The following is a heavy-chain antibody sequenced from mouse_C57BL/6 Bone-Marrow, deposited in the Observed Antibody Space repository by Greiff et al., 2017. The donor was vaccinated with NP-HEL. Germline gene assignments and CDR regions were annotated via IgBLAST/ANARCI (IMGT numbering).Heavy chain of an antibody. J-gene: IGHJ4*01. D-gene: IGHD2-10*02. CDR1: GFTFSDYY. V-gene: IGHV5-16*01. CDR2: INYDGSST. Sequence: EVQRVESEGGLVQPGSSMKLSCTASGFTFSDYYMAWVRQVPEKGLEWVSNINYDGSSTYYLDSLKSRFIISRDNAKNLLYLQMSSLKAEDTATYYCARDGKPLGKAMDYWGQGTSVTVSS. CDR3: ARDGKPLGKAMDY.